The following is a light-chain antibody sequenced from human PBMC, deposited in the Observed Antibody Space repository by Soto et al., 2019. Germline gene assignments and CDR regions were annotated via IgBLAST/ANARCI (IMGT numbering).Light chain of an antibody. CDR1: QGISSY. CDR2: AAS. Sequence: DIQLTQSPSFLSASVGDRVTITCRASQGISSYLAWYQQKPGKAPKLLIYAASTLQSGVPSRFSGSGSGTEVTLTISSLQPEAFATYYCQQLNSYPPFFGPGTKVDIK. V-gene: IGKV1-9*01. CDR3: QQLNSYPPF. J-gene: IGKJ3*01.